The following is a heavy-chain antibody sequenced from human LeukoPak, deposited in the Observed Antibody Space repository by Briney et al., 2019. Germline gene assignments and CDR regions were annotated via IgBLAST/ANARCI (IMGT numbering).Heavy chain of an antibody. J-gene: IGHJ4*02. V-gene: IGHV3-21*04. CDR3: AKDYYSSSWIKAYFDY. CDR2: ISTSSSYI. Sequence: GGSLRLSCAASGFTFSSYSMNWVRQAPGKGLEWVSSISTSSSYIYYADSVKGRFTISRDNAKNSLYLQMNSLRAEDTALYYCAKDYYSSSWIKAYFDYWGQGTLVTVSS. CDR1: GFTFSSYS. D-gene: IGHD6-13*01.